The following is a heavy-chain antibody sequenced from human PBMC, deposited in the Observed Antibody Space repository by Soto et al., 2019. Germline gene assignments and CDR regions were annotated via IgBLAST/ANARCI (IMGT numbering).Heavy chain of an antibody. CDR1: GFTFSDFA. CDR3: AKDLQSGYGYFDY. CDR2: ISGSDDT. J-gene: IGHJ4*02. Sequence: EVQLLESGGGLVQPGGSLRPSCAASGFTFSDFAVSWVRQAPGKGLAWVSTISGSDDTYYADSVKGRFTISRDNSKNTLYLQMNNLRAEDTAVYYCAKDLQSGYGYFDYWGQGTLVTVSS. D-gene: IGHD5-12*01. V-gene: IGHV3-23*01.